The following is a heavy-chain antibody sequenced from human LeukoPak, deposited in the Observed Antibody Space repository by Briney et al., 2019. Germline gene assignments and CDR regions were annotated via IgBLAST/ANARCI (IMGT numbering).Heavy chain of an antibody. CDR2: IKQDGSDK. D-gene: IGHD2-2*01. CDR1: GFTFSSYW. CDR3: AKKGCTSTTCYLNS. J-gene: IGHJ4*02. V-gene: IGHV3-7*03. Sequence: GGSLRLSCAASGFTFSSYWMSWVRQAPGKGLEWVANIKQDGSDKFYVDSVKGRFTLSRDNSKNTLYLQMNGLRVEDTAVYYCAKKGCTSTTCYLNSWGQGSLLTVSS.